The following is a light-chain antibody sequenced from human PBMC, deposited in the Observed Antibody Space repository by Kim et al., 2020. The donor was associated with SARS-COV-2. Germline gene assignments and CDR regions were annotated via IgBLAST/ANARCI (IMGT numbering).Light chain of an antibody. CDR1: SSDVGGFDY. CDR3: NSYTTSSNPYV. J-gene: IGLJ1*01. V-gene: IGLV2-14*04. Sequence: QSITISCTGTSSDVGGFDYVSWYQQHPGKAPQLMIYDVSKRPSGGSGRFSGSKSGDTASLTISGLQAEDEADDYCNSYTTSSNPYVFGTGTKVTVL. CDR2: DVS.